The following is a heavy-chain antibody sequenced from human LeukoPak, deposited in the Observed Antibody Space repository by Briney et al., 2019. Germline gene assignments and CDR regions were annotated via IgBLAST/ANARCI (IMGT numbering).Heavy chain of an antibody. Sequence: GDSLRLSCAASGFTFSSYSMNWVRQAPGKGLEWVSSISTSSIYIYYADSMKGRFTISRDNAKKSLYLQMNSLRAEDTAVYYCARGHGVVAASDDAFDIWGQGTMVTVSS. D-gene: IGHD2-2*01. CDR2: ISTSSIYI. V-gene: IGHV3-21*01. J-gene: IGHJ3*02. CDR3: ARGHGVVAASDDAFDI. CDR1: GFTFSSYS.